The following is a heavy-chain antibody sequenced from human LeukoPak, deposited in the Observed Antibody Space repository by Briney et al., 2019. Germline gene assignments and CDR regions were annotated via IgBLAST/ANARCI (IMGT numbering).Heavy chain of an antibody. Sequence: SGPTLVKPTQTLTLTCTFSGFSLSTSGVGVGWIRQPPGKALEWLALIYWNDDKRYSSSLKSRLTITKDTSKNQVVLTMTNMDPVDTATYYCAHRRRLHNFDYWGEGTLVTVSS. CDR3: AHRRRLHNFDY. CDR2: IYWNDDK. CDR1: GFSLSTSGVG. V-gene: IGHV2-5*01. D-gene: IGHD2-15*01. J-gene: IGHJ4*02.